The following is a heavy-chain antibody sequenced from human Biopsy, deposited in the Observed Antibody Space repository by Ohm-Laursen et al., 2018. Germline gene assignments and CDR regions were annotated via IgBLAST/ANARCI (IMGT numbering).Heavy chain of an antibody. Sequence: GSLRLSCAASGFTFSGFSMNWVRQAPGKGLEWVSSISASGNHIYYTDSVKGRFTVSRDNGKNSVYLQMNSPRVEDTAAYYCARDGEAKYCKHGVCPSDFWGQGTLVTVSS. CDR1: GFTFSGFS. J-gene: IGHJ4*02. CDR3: ARDGEAKYCKHGVCPSDF. D-gene: IGHD2-8*01. V-gene: IGHV3-21*01. CDR2: ISASGNHI.